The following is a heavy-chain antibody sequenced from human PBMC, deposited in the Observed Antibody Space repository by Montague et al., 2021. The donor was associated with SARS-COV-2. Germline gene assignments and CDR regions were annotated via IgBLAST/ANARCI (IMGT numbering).Heavy chain of an antibody. CDR1: GYTFTSYG. V-gene: IGHV1-18*01. D-gene: IGHD2-15*01. Sequence: SVKVSCKASGYTFTSYGISWVRQAPGQGLEWMGWISAYNGNTNYAQKLQGRVTMTTDTSTSTAYMELRSLRSDDTAVYYCASGVVVVAGGGYYYYGMDVWGQGTTVTVSS. CDR2: ISAYNGNT. J-gene: IGHJ6*02. CDR3: ASGVVVVAGGGYYYYGMDV.